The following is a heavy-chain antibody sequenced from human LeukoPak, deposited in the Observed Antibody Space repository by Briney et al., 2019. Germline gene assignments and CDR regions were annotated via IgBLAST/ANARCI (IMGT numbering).Heavy chain of an antibody. Sequence: PGGSLRLSCAASGFTFDDYVLHWVRQAPGKGLEWVSLISGDGVFAYYADSVKGRFTVSRDNSRNSLYLHMNSMRTEDTALYCCAKAYSSSSSGYFDYWGQGTLVTVSS. J-gene: IGHJ4*02. CDR1: GFTFDDYV. D-gene: IGHD6-6*01. CDR3: AKAYSSSSSGYFDY. V-gene: IGHV3-43*02. CDR2: ISGDGVFA.